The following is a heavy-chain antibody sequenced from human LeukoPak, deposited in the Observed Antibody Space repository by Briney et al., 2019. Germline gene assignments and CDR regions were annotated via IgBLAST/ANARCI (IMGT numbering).Heavy chain of an antibody. CDR3: AKFLPTHIVVANYYFDY. CDR1: GFTFSSYA. Sequence: GGSLRLSCAASGFTFSSYAMSWVRQAPGRGLEWVSAISGSGGSTYYADSVKGRFTISRDNSKNTLYLQMNSLRAEDTAVYYCAKFLPTHIVVANYYFDYWGQGTLVTVSP. J-gene: IGHJ4*02. V-gene: IGHV3-23*01. D-gene: IGHD2-21*01. CDR2: ISGSGGST.